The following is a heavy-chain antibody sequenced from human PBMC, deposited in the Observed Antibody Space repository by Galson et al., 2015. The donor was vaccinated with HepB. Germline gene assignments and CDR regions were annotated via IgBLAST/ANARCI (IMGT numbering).Heavy chain of an antibody. V-gene: IGHV1-18*01. CDR1: GYTFNNYI. D-gene: IGHD3/OR15-3a*01. CDR2: ITAYNGNT. CDR3: ARVGLTYYYFDY. Sequence: SVKVSCKASGYTFNNYIIAWVRQAPGQGLEWPGLITAYNGNTKFAQSLQGRVTMTTDTSTSTAYMELKSLRPDDTALYYCARVGLTYYYFDYWGQGTLVTVSS. J-gene: IGHJ4*02.